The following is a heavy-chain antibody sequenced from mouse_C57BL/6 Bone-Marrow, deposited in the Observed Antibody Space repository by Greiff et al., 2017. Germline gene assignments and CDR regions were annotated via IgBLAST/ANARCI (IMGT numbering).Heavy chain of an antibody. Sequence: VQLVESGAELARPGASVKLSCKASGYTFTSYGISWVKQRTGQGLEWIGEIYPRSGNTYYNEKFKGKATLTADKSSSTAYMELRSLTSEDSAVYFCAIYDGYYYRDYAMDYWGQGTSVTVSS. V-gene: IGHV1-81*01. CDR1: GYTFTSYG. CDR2: IYPRSGNT. D-gene: IGHD2-3*01. CDR3: AIYDGYYYRDYAMDY. J-gene: IGHJ4*01.